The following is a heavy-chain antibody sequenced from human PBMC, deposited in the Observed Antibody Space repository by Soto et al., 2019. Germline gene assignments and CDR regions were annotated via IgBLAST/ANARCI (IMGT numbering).Heavy chain of an antibody. J-gene: IGHJ5*02. V-gene: IGHV3-23*01. Sequence: GGSLRLSYGASGLKFGSYAMSWVRQAPGKGLEWVSTIAYTGVTTYYADSVKGRFTMSRDNSKDTLHLQMNSLRAEDTAVYYCAKDRNYYGPGVSNWFDPWGQGTLVTVSS. CDR3: AKDRNYYGPGVSNWFDP. D-gene: IGHD3-10*02. CDR1: GLKFGSYA. CDR2: IAYTGVTT.